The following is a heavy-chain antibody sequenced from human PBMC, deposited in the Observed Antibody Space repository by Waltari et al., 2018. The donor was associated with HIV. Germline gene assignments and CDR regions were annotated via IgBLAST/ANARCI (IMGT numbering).Heavy chain of an antibody. CDR2: IYPGDSDT. V-gene: IGHV5-51*03. CDR1: GYSFPTHW. CDR3: TKGMYANQDYFDN. Sequence: DVQLVQSGAEVKNLGEALKVSCKGSGYSFPTHWIGWVRQMPGKGLEWMGIIYPGDSDTRYSPSFQGQVTISADKSIRTAYLQWSSLKASDTAMYYCTKGMYANQDYFDNWGQGTLVTVSS. J-gene: IGHJ4*02. D-gene: IGHD2-8*01.